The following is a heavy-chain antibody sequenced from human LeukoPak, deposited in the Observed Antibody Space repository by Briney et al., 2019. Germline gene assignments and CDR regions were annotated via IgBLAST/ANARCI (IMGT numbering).Heavy chain of an antibody. CDR1: GYTFTSYG. J-gene: IGHJ4*02. V-gene: IGHV1-18*01. D-gene: IGHD3-16*02. Sequence: ASVKVSRKASGYTFTSYGISWVRQAPGQGLEWMGWISAYNGNTNYAQKLQGRVTMTTDTSTSTAYMELRSLRSDDTAVYYCARAPRKIMITFGGVIASDYWGQGTLVTVSS. CDR3: ARAPRKIMITFGGVIASDY. CDR2: ISAYNGNT.